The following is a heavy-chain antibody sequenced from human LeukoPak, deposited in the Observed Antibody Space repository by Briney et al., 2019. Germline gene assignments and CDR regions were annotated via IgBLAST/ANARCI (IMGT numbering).Heavy chain of an antibody. Sequence: GGSRRLSCKASGFTFSSQWMSWVRQAPGKGLEWVGNIKEDGTEKYHVDSVKGRFTISRDNAGNSLYLQMNSLRAEDTAVYFCARDRAFQYYDLLTGYYYYYGLDVWGQGTTVTVSS. J-gene: IGHJ6*02. V-gene: IGHV3-7*01. CDR2: IKEDGTEK. CDR1: GFTFSSQW. D-gene: IGHD3-9*01. CDR3: ARDRAFQYYDLLTGYYYYYGLDV.